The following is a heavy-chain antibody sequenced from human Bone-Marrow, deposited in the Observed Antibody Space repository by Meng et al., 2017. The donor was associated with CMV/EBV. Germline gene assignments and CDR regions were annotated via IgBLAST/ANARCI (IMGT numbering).Heavy chain of an antibody. Sequence: SVKVSCKASGYTFTSYDINWVRQATGQGLEWMGGIIPILGIANYAQKFQGRVTITADKSTSTAYMELSSLRSEDTAVYYGARVSVGVPAAQEAFDIWGQGTMATVSS. CDR2: IIPILGIA. CDR3: ARVSVGVPAAQEAFDI. D-gene: IGHD2-2*01. J-gene: IGHJ3*02. CDR1: GYTFTSYD. V-gene: IGHV1-69*10.